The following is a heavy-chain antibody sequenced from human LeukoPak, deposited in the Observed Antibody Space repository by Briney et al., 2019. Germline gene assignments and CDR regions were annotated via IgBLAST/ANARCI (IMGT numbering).Heavy chain of an antibody. CDR1: GYTFTSYY. CDR2: INPSGGST. D-gene: IGHD3-10*01. V-gene: IGHV1-46*01. CDR3: ARGNFPGGKYYYGSGSSPFDY. J-gene: IGHJ4*02. Sequence: ASVKVSCKASGYTFTSYYMHWVRQAPGQGLEWMGLINPSGGSTSYAQKFQGRVTMTRDTSTSTVYMELSSLRSEGTAVYYCARGNFPGGKYYYGSGSSPFDYWGQGTLVTVSS.